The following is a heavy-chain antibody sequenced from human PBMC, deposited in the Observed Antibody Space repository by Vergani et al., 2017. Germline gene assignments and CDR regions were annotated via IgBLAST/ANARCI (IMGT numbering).Heavy chain of an antibody. J-gene: IGHJ3*02. V-gene: IGHV1-24*01. CDR1: GYTLTELS. CDR2: FDPEDGET. D-gene: IGHD6-6*01. Sequence: QVQLVQSGAEVKKPGASVQVSCKVSGYTLTELSMPWVRQAPGKGLEWMGGFDPEDGETIYAQKFQGRVTMTEDTSTDTAYMELSSLRSADTAVYYCARDPPVVIAAPLGRVGDTDAFDIWGQGTMVTVSS. CDR3: ARDPPVVIAAPLGRVGDTDAFDI.